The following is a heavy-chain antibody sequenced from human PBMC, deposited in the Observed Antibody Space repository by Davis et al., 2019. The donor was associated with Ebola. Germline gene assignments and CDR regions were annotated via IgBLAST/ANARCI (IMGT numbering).Heavy chain of an antibody. CDR1: GSTSRTAW. V-gene: IGHV3-15*07. J-gene: IGHJ4*02. CDR3: SREATGTGLLDY. CDR2: IKSKTDGGTT. Sequence: PGGLLRSSFPPLGSTSRTAWTNWFCQALAKGLEWVGRIKSKTDGGTTDYAAPVKARFTNSRDDSKTTLYLQMNSLKTEDTAVYYCSREATGTGLLDYWGQGTLVTVSS. D-gene: IGHD6-13*01.